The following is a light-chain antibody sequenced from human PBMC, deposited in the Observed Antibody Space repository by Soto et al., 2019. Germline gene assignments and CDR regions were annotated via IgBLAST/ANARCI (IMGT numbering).Light chain of an antibody. CDR1: QYINTR. CDR2: DAS. J-gene: IGKJ5*01. V-gene: IGKV3-11*01. Sequence: EILLTQSPATLSSFPCDRVTLSCRASQYINTRLAWYQHRPGQAPRLPIYDASNRATGIPARFSGSGSGTDFTLTISSLEPEDFAVYYCQQRSNWPITFGQGTRLEIK. CDR3: QQRSNWPIT.